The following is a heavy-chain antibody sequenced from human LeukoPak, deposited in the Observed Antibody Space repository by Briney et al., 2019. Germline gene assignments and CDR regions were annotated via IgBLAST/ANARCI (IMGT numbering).Heavy chain of an antibody. V-gene: IGHV3-30*02. Sequence: GGSLRLSCAASGFTFSSYGMHWVRQAPGKGLEWVAFIRYDGSNKYYADSVKGRFTISRDNSKNTLYLQMNSLRAEDTAVYYCAKDQVKGYYYGSGSFSHWGQGTLVTVSS. CDR1: GFTFSSYG. J-gene: IGHJ4*02. CDR3: AKDQVKGYYYGSGSFSH. D-gene: IGHD3-10*01. CDR2: IRYDGSNK.